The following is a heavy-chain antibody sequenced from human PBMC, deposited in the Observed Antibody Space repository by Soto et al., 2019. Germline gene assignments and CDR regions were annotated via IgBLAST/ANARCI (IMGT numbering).Heavy chain of an antibody. CDR3: ARGWDAGY. Sequence: QVQLQESGPGLVKTSETLSVTCTVSGGSVSNGNYYWGWIRQPPGKGLEWIGYIHTTGSTNYNPSPKSRITISADRSRNQSSLKMNSVTAADTAVYYSARGWDAGYWGQGTLVTVSS. D-gene: IGHD6-19*01. CDR2: IHTTGST. CDR1: GGSVSNGNYY. V-gene: IGHV4-61*01. J-gene: IGHJ4*02.